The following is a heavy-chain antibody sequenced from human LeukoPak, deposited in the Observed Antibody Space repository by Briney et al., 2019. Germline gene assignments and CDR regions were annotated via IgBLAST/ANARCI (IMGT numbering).Heavy chain of an antibody. J-gene: IGHJ4*02. Sequence: SETLSLTCTVSGGSISGYYWSWIRQPPGKGLEWIGYIYYSGSTNYNPSLKNRVTISVDTSRNQFSLKLSSVTAADTAVYYCARGSGAFDYWGQGTLVTVSS. CDR2: IYYSGST. V-gene: IGHV4-59*08. CDR3: ARGSGAFDY. CDR1: GGSISGYY.